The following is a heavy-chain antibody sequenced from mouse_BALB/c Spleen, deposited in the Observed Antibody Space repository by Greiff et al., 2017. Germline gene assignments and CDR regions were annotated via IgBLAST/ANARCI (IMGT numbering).Heavy chain of an antibody. CDR1: GYTFTDYN. J-gene: IGHJ4*01. D-gene: IGHD2-1*01. CDR2: INPNNGGT. V-gene: IGHV1-18*01. CDR3: ATYGNYAPYAMDY. Sequence: VQLQQSGPELVKPGASVKIPCKASGYTFTDYNMDWVKQSHGKSLEWIGDINPNNGGTIYNQKFKGKATLTVDKSSSTAYMELRSLTSEDTAVYYCATYGNYAPYAMDYWGQGTSVTVSS.